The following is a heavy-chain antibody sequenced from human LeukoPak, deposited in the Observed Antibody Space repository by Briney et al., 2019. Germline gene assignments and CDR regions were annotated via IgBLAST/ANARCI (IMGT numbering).Heavy chain of an antibody. CDR1: GFTFSSYE. CDR3: ARASSGRGCSSSFYDAFDI. V-gene: IGHV3-48*03. J-gene: IGHJ3*02. D-gene: IGHD6-13*01. CDR2: ISSSGSTI. Sequence: GGSLRLSCAASGFTFSSYEMNWVRQAPGKGLEWVSYISSSGSTIYYADSVKGRFTISRDNAKNSLYLQMNSLRAEDTAVYYCARASSGRGCSSSFYDAFDIWGQGTMVTVSS.